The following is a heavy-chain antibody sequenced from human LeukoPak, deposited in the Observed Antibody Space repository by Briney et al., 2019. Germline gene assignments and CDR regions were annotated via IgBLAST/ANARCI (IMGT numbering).Heavy chain of an antibody. V-gene: IGHV4-4*07. CDR2: IYTSGST. CDR1: GGSISSYY. Sequence: SETLSLTCTVSGGSISSYYWSWIRQPAGKGLEWIGRIYTSGSTNYNPSLKSRVTMSVDTSKNQFSLKLSSVTAADTAVYYCARDAQYYDILTGYFYYYYGMGVWGQGTTVTVSS. CDR3: ARDAQYYDILTGYFYYYYGMGV. J-gene: IGHJ6*02. D-gene: IGHD3-9*01.